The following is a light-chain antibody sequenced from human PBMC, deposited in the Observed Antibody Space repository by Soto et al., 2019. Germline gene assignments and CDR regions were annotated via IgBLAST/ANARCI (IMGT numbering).Light chain of an antibody. CDR1: QSISGY. CDR2: GAS. CDR3: QQSYSTRLS. J-gene: IGKJ4*01. V-gene: IGKV1-39*01. Sequence: DIQMTQSPSSLSASVGDRVTITCRAGQSISGYLNWYQQKPGKAPNLLIYGASRLQSGVPSRFSGSGSGTDFTLTISSLQPEDFATYYCQQSYSTRLSFGGGTKVEIK.